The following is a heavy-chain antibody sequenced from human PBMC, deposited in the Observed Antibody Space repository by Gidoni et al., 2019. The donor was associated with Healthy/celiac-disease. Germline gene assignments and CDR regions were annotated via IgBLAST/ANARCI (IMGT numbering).Heavy chain of an antibody. CDR3: ARDLYYDSSGPVDY. D-gene: IGHD3-22*01. CDR2: IWYDGSNK. CDR1: GFTFSSYG. V-gene: IGHV3-33*01. J-gene: IGHJ4*02. Sequence: QVQLVESGGGVVKPGRSLRLSCAASGFTFSSYGMHWVRQAPGKGLEWVAVIWYDGSNKYYADSVKGRFTISRDNSKNTLYLQMNSLRAEDTAVYYCARDLYYDSSGPVDYWGQGTLVTVSS.